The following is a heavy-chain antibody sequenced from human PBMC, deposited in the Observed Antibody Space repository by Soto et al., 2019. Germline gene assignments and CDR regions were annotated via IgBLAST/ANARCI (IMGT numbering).Heavy chain of an antibody. CDR3: AKDSPVGDRIFDY. CDR2: ISGSGGST. J-gene: IGHJ4*02. CDR1: GFTFSSYA. Sequence: GGSQRLSCAASGFTFSSYAMRWVRQAPGKGLEWVSAISGSGGSTYYADSVKGRFTISRDNSKNTLYLQMNSLRAEDTAVYYCAKDSPVGDRIFDYWGQGTLVTVSS. D-gene: IGHD1-26*01. V-gene: IGHV3-23*01.